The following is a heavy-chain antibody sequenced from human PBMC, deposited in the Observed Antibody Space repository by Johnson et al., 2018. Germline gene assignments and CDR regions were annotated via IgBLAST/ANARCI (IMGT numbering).Heavy chain of an antibody. J-gene: IGHJ3*01. V-gene: IGHV3-21*01. CDR3: VRGGYNGNYWGVRDAFDL. CDR1: GFTFSTSV. CDR2: ISSSGSYT. D-gene: IGHD1-26*01. Sequence: EVQLLESGGGLVKPGGSLRLSCEASGFTFSTSVMNWVRQAPGKGLECVSSISSSGSYTYYADSLKGRFTISRDNAKNSLFLQMNSLRGDDTAVYYGVRGGYNGNYWGVRDAFDLWGQGTMVTVSS.